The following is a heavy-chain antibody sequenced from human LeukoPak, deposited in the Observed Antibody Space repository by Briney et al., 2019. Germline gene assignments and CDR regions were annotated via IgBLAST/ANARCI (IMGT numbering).Heavy chain of an antibody. V-gene: IGHV4-59*01. D-gene: IGHD3-10*01. CDR3: ARTSRHYFSSGTKLTPRPADMDV. J-gene: IGHJ6*02. CDR1: GGSISPYY. CDR2: VYYTGTT. Sequence: KPSETLSLNSTVSGGSISPYYWTWIRLPPGKGLEWIGYVYYTGTTSYNPSLHSRLAISVDTSKNQISLNLGFVTAADTAVYYCARTSRHYFSSGTKLTPRPADMDVWGQGTTVTVSS.